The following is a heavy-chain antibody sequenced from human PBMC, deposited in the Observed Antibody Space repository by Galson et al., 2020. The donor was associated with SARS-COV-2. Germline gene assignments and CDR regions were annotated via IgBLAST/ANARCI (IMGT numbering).Heavy chain of an antibody. V-gene: IGHV3-30*18. Sequence: KGLEWVAVISYDGSNKYYADSVKGRFTISRDNSKNTLYLQMHSLTAEDTAIYYCAKMSSWGQGTLVTVSS. CDR3: AKMSS. CDR2: ISYDGSNK. J-gene: IGHJ5*02.